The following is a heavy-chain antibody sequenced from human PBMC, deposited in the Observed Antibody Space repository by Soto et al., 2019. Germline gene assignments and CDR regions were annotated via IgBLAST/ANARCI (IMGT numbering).Heavy chain of an antibody. J-gene: IGHJ3*02. D-gene: IGHD3-9*01. CDR2: ISGSGDST. V-gene: IGHV3-23*01. Sequence: EVQLLESGGGLVQPGGSLRLSCAASGFTFTSYAMSWVRQAPGKGLEWVSAISGSGDSTYYADSVKGRFTISRDNSKNTLYLQMNSLRAEDTAVYYCAKPTFEWSYAFDIWGQGTMVTVSS. CDR1: GFTFTSYA. CDR3: AKPTFEWSYAFDI.